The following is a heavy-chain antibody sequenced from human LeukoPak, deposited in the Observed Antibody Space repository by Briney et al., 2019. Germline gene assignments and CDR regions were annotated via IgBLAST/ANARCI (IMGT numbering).Heavy chain of an antibody. J-gene: IGHJ3*02. Sequence: GGSLRLSCAASGFTFSSYSMGWVRQAPGKGLEWVSVINNFGGSTFYADSVKGRFTISRDNSKSTLYLQMNSLRAEDTAVYYCAKYGYSSGWYGSDAFDIWGQGTMVTVSS. CDR2: INNFGGST. CDR3: AKYGYSSGWYGSDAFDI. V-gene: IGHV3-23*01. D-gene: IGHD6-19*01. CDR1: GFTFSSYS.